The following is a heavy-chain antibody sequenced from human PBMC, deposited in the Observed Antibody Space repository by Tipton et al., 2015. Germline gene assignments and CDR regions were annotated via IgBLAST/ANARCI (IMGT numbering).Heavy chain of an antibody. CDR1: GGTFSKYD. V-gene: IGHV1-69*01. CDR3: ARRRGNYGEGGMDV. J-gene: IGHJ6*02. D-gene: IGHD4/OR15-4a*01. CDR2: FIRVFGTP. Sequence: QVQLVQSGAEVKKPGSSVKVSCKASGGTFSKYDITWVRQATGQGLEWMGGFIRVFGTPKYAQKFQGRVTITADESTRTAYMELSRLRSEDTAVYYCARRRGNYGEGGMDVWGQGTTVTVSS.